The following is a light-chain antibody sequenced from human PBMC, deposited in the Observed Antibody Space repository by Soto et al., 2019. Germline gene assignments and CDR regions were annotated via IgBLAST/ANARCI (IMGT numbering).Light chain of an antibody. CDR3: TSFTTTNIWV. CDR2: EVS. J-gene: IGLJ3*02. V-gene: IGLV2-14*01. Sequence: QSVLTQPASVSGSPGQSITISCTGTSSDIGIYSYVSWYQQHPGKAPKLVICEVSNRPSGVSSRFSGSKSGNTASLTISELRAEDEADYYCTSFTTTNIWVFGGGTKLTVL. CDR1: SSDIGIYSY.